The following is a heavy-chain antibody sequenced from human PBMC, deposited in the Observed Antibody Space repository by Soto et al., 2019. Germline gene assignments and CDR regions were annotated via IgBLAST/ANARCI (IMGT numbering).Heavy chain of an antibody. CDR3: ARLGGITMVGGVLTAFDI. Sequence: ASETLSLTCSVSGGSVSSYFWSWVRQPPGKGLEWIAYIYYSGSTNYNPFLKSRVTISVDASKNHFSLRLRSVTAADTAVYYCARLGGITMVGGVLTAFDIWGQGTMVTVSS. V-gene: IGHV4-59*08. CDR1: GGSVSSYF. CDR2: IYYSGST. J-gene: IGHJ3*02. D-gene: IGHD3-10*01.